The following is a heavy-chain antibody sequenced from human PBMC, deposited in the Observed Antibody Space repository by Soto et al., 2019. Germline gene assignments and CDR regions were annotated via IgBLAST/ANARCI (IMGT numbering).Heavy chain of an antibody. V-gene: IGHV4-4*02. J-gene: IGHJ5*02. CDR3: ASVGSDYDNSGYYLP. CDR1: GGSVSSSNG. CDR2: IYHSGST. Sequence: XESLSLTCIVSGGSVSSSNGWSWFRQPPGKGLEWIGEIYHSGSTTYNPSLKSRATISVDKSENQFSLRLKSVTAADTAVYYCASVGSDYDNSGYYLPWGPGTLVTVSS. D-gene: IGHD3-22*01.